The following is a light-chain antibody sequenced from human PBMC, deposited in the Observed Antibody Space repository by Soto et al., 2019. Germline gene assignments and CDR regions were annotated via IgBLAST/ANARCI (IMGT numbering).Light chain of an antibody. V-gene: IGLV4-69*01. J-gene: IGLJ3*02. CDR2: LNTDGSH. Sequence: QLVLTQSPSASASLGASVKLTCTLSSGHSSNAIAWHQQQPEKGPRFLMKLNTDGSHSKGDGISDRFSGSSSGAERYLTISSLQSEDEADYYCQTWGTGFWVFGGGTKLTVL. CDR1: SGHSSNA. CDR3: QTWGTGFWV.